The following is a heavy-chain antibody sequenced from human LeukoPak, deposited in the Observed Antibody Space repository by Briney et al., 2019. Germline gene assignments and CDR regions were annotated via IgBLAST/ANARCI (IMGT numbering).Heavy chain of an antibody. Sequence: GASVKVSCKAPGYTFTGYYMHWVRQAPGQGLEWMGWINPNSGGTNYAQKFQGRVTMTRDTSISTAYMELSRLRSDDTAVYYCARGDPRIMVRGVPLGAYFDYWGQGTLVTVSS. CDR3: ARGDPRIMVRGVPLGAYFDY. V-gene: IGHV1-2*02. D-gene: IGHD3-10*01. CDR1: GYTFTGYY. J-gene: IGHJ4*02. CDR2: INPNSGGT.